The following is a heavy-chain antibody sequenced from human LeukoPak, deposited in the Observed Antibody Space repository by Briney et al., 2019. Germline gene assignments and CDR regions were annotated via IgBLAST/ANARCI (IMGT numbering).Heavy chain of an antibody. Sequence: SETLSLTCAVYGGSFSGYYWSWIRQPPGKGLEWIGEINHSGSTNYNPSLKSRVTISVDTSKNQFSLKLSSVTAADTAVYYCARDEAIFGAGYYYGMDVWGQGTTVTVSS. J-gene: IGHJ6*02. D-gene: IGHD3-3*01. CDR3: ARDEAIFGAGYYYGMDV. V-gene: IGHV4-34*01. CDR1: GGSFSGYY. CDR2: INHSGST.